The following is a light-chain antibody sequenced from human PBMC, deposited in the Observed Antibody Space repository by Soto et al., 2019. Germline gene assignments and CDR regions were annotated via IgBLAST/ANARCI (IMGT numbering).Light chain of an antibody. J-gene: IGKJ4*01. CDR3: QQRSNWLALT. V-gene: IGKV3-11*01. Sequence: EIVLTQSPATLSLSPGERATLSCRASQSISNNLAWYQQKPGQAPRLLIYDASNRATGIPARFSGGGSGTDFTLTISSLEPEDFAVYYCQQRSNWLALTFGGGTKVEIK. CDR2: DAS. CDR1: QSISNN.